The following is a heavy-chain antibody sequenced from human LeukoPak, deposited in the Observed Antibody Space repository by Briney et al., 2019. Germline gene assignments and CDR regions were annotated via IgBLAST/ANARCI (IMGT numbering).Heavy chain of an antibody. J-gene: IGHJ4*02. CDR3: ASERHYGIGDY. CDR2: IRQDGNEK. CDR1: GFTFSDYW. D-gene: IGHD3-10*01. V-gene: IGHV3-7*03. Sequence: GGSLRLSCAVSGFTFSDYWMSWVRQGPGKGLEWVANIRQDGNEKDYVDSVKGRFTISRDNAKNSLFLQMDSLRAEDTALYYCASERHYGIGDYWGQGTLVTVSS.